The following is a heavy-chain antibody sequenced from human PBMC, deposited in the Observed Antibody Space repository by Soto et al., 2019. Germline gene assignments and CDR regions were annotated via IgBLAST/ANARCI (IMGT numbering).Heavy chain of an antibody. CDR3: ARYRREAVSGYTLDN. CDR2: VYNSGST. CDR1: GGSISSNY. Sequence: SETLSLTCTVSGGSISSNYWTWIRQPPGKGLEWIGYVYNSGSTNYNPSLKSRVTISEDTSKSQFSLKVNSMTAADTAVYYCARYRREAVSGYTLDNWGQGILVTVSS. J-gene: IGHJ4*02. D-gene: IGHD1-1*01. V-gene: IGHV4-59*01.